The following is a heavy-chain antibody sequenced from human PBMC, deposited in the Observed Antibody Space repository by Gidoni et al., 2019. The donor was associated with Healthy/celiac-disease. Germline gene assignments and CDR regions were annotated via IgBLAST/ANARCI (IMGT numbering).Heavy chain of an antibody. Sequence: QVTLKESGPVLLTPTDPLTLTCTVSGFPLRNARMGVSWIRQPPGKALEWLAHIFSNDEKSYSTSLKSRLTISKDTSKSQVVLTMTNMDPVDTATYYCARMDSSSWYRYYFDYWGQGTLVTVSS. J-gene: IGHJ4*02. CDR2: IFSNDEK. V-gene: IGHV2-26*01. CDR1: GFPLRNARMG. D-gene: IGHD6-13*01. CDR3: ARMDSSSWYRYYFDY.